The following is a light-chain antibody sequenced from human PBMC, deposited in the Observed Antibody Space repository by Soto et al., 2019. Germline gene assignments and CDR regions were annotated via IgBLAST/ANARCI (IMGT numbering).Light chain of an antibody. J-gene: IGKJ1*01. V-gene: IGKV1-39*01. Sequence: IQLSQPPSSLSASVGDVVTITCRASQGISSYLNWYQQKPGKAPKLLIYAASSLQSGVPSRFSGSGSGTDFTLTISSLQPEDFATYYCQQSYSTPRTFGQGTKVDIK. CDR2: AAS. CDR1: QGISSY. CDR3: QQSYSTPRT.